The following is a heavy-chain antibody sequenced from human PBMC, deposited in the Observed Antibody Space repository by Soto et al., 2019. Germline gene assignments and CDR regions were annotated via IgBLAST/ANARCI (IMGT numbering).Heavy chain of an antibody. Sequence: GGSLRLSCAASGFTFSSYAMSWVRQAPGKGLEWVSAISGSGGSTYYADSVKGRFTISRDNSKNTLYLQMNSLRAEDTAVYYWAKRATGQSGSYLIIDYWGQGTLVTVSS. CDR2: ISGSGGST. V-gene: IGHV3-23*01. J-gene: IGHJ4*02. CDR1: GFTFSSYA. CDR3: AKRATGQSGSYLIIDY. D-gene: IGHD1-26*01.